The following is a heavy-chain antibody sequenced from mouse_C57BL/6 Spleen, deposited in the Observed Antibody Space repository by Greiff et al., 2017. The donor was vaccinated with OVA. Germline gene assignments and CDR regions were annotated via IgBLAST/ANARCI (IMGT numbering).Heavy chain of an antibody. Sequence: QVQLQQPGAELVRPGSSVKLSCKASGYTFTSYWMHWVKQRPIQGLEWIGNIDPSDSETHYNQKFKDKATLTVDKSSSTAYMQLSSLTSEDSAVYSCARENYYGRRYFDVWGTGTTVTVSS. J-gene: IGHJ1*03. CDR1: GYTFTSYW. CDR2: IDPSDSET. V-gene: IGHV1-52*01. D-gene: IGHD1-1*01. CDR3: ARENYYGRRYFDV.